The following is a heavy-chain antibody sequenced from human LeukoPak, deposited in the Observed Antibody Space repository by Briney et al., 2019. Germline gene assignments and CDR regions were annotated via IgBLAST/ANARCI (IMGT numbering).Heavy chain of an antibody. CDR1: GFTFDDYG. Sequence: GGSLRLSCAASGFTFDDYGMSWVRQAPGKGLQWVSAINWNGGRTGYADSVKGRFTISRDNAKNSLYLQMNSLRAEDTALYYCAELGITMIGGVWGKGTTVTISS. J-gene: IGHJ6*04. CDR2: INWNGGRT. V-gene: IGHV3-20*04. CDR3: AELGITMIGGV. D-gene: IGHD3-10*02.